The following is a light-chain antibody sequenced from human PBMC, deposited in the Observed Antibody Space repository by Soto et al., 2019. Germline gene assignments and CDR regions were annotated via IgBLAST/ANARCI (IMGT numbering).Light chain of an antibody. Sequence: EIVLTQSPGTLSLSPGERATLSCRASRSVSNSYLAWYQQKPGQAPRLLIYGASSRATGIPDRFSGSGSVTDFTLTISRLEPEDCSVYYCQQYGSSPVTFGQGTKVEIK. CDR2: GAS. CDR1: RSVSNSY. V-gene: IGKV3-20*01. J-gene: IGKJ1*01. CDR3: QQYGSSPVT.